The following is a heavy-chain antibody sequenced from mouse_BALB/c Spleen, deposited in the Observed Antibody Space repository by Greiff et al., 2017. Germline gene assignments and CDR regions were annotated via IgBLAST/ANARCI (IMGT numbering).Heavy chain of an antibody. CDR1: GYTFTSYW. CDR3: ARSGGQLLRLRYWYFDV. V-gene: IGHV1-7*01. Sequence: VKLVESGAELAKPGASVKMSCKASGYTFTSYWMHWVKQRPGQGLEWIGYINPSTGYTEYNQKFKDKATLTADKSSSTAYMQLSSLTSEDSAVYYCARSGGQLLRLRYWYFDVWGAGTTVTVSS. D-gene: IGHD1-2*01. CDR2: INPSTGYT. J-gene: IGHJ1*01.